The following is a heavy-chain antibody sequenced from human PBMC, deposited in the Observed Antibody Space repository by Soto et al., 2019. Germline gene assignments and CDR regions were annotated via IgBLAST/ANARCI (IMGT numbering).Heavy chain of an antibody. V-gene: IGHV4-59*01. D-gene: IGHD6-25*01. Sequence: SETLSLTCTVSGGSISSYYWSWMRQPPGKGLEWIGYIYYSGSTNYNPSLKSRVTISVDTSKNQFSLKLSSVTAADTAVYYCAQAGSPGSRYYSYMDVWGKGTTVTVS. J-gene: IGHJ6*03. CDR1: GGSISSYY. CDR2: IYYSGST. CDR3: AQAGSPGSRYYSYMDV.